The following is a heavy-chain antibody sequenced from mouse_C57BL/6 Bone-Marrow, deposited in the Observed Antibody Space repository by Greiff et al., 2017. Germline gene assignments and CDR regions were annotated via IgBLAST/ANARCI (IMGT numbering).Heavy chain of an antibody. CDR3: ARRYYGSSYDAMDY. CDR2: IHPNSGST. J-gene: IGHJ4*01. V-gene: IGHV1-64*01. Sequence: QVQLQQPGAELVKPGASVKLSCKASGYTFTSYWMHWVKQRPGQGLEWIGMIHPNSGSTNYNEKFKSKATLTVDKSSSTAYMQLSSLTSEDSAVYDCARRYYGSSYDAMDYWGQGTSVTVSS. CDR1: GYTFTSYW. D-gene: IGHD1-1*01.